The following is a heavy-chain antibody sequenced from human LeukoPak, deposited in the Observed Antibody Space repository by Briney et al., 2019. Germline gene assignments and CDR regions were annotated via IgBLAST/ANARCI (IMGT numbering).Heavy chain of an antibody. CDR1: GGSFSGYY. V-gene: IGHV4-34*01. J-gene: IGHJ6*04. CDR2: INHSGST. D-gene: IGHD3-3*01. CDR3: ARGPFWSGPDV. Sequence: PSETLSLTCAGYGGSFSGYYWSWIRQPPAKGLEWIGEINHSGSTNYKLSLKSRVTISVVTSKNQFSVKLSSVTAADTAVYYCARGPFWSGPDVWGKGTTVTVSS.